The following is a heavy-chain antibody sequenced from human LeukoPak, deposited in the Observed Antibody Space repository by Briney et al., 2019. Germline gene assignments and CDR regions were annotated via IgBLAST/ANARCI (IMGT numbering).Heavy chain of an antibody. J-gene: IGHJ4*02. D-gene: IGHD3-10*01. V-gene: IGHV3-23*01. CDR3: ARDPTYYYGSGSYYCDY. CDR2: ISGSGGST. Sequence: PGGSLRLSCAASGFTFSSYAMSWVRQAPGKGLEWVSAISGSGGSTYYADSVKGRFTISRDNSKNTLYLQMNSLRAEDTAVYYCARDPTYYYGSGSYYCDYWGQGTLVTVSS. CDR1: GFTFSSYA.